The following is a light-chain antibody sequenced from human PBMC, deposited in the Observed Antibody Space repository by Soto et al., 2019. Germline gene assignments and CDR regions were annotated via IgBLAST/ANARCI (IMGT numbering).Light chain of an antibody. J-gene: IGKJ1*01. CDR2: KAS. CDR3: QQYDSYPWT. CDR1: QGIRND. V-gene: IGKV1-17*01. Sequence: IQMTQSPSSLSASVGDRVTITCRASQGIRNDLGWYQQEPGKAPKLLIYKASTLKSGVPSRFSGSGSGTEFTLTISSLQPDDFGTYFCQQYDSYPWTFGQGTKVDIK.